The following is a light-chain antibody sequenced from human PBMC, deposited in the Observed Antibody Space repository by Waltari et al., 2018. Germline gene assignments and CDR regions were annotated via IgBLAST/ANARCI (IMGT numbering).Light chain of an antibody. CDR3: QQSCSSPWT. J-gene: IGKJ1*01. CDR1: QSITSR. CDR2: AAS. Sequence: DIQMTQSPSSLSASVGDRVTITCRASQSITSRLNWYQQKPGKAPKVLIYAASSLQSGVPSRFSGSGSGTDFTLTISSLQPEDFAIYYCQQSCSSPWTFAQGTKVEIK. V-gene: IGKV1-39*01.